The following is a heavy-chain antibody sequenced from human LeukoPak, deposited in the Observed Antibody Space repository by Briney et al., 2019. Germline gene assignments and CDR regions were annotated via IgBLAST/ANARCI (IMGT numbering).Heavy chain of an antibody. J-gene: IGHJ4*02. D-gene: IGHD3-22*01. CDR1: GYTFTGYY. CDR3: ARENTGARYYYDSSGYYYAY. CDR2: INPNSGGT. Sequence: ASVKVSCTASGYTFTGYYMHWVRQAPGQGLEWMGWINPNSGGTNYAQKFQGRVTMTRDTSISTAYMELSRLRSDDTAVYYCARENTGARYYYDSSGYYYAYWGQGTLVTVSS. V-gene: IGHV1-2*02.